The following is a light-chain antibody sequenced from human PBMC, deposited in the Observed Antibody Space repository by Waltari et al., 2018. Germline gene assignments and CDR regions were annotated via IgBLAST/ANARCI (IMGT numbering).Light chain of an antibody. CDR3: QQRTNWPLT. CDR2: AAS. J-gene: IGKJ4*01. CDR1: QRVSYY. Sequence: EVVLTQSPANLSLSPGERATLSCRASQRVSYYLAWYQQKPGQAPRLLIYAASNRATGIPARFSGSGSGTDFTLTISSLEPEDFAVYYCQQRTNWPLTFGGGTKVEI. V-gene: IGKV3-11*01.